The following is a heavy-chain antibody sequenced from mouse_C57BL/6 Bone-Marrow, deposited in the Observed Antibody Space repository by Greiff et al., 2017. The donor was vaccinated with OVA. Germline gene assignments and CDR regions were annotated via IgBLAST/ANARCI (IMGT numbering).Heavy chain of an antibody. CDR3: ARGGKSAMDD. J-gene: IGHJ4*01. CDR2: IDPSDSYT. V-gene: IGHV1-59*01. CDR1: GYTFTSYW. Sequence: VQLQQPGAELVRPGTSVKLSCKASGYTFTSYWMHWVKQRPGQGLEWIGVIDPSDSYTNYNQKFKGKATLTVDTSSSTAYMQLSSLTSEDSAVYYCARGGKSAMDDWGQGTSVTVSS. D-gene: IGHD1-1*02.